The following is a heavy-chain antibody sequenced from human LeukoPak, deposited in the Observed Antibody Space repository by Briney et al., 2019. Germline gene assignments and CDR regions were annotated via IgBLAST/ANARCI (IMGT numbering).Heavy chain of an antibody. Sequence: SETLSLTCTVSGGSISSGGYYWSWIRQHPGKGLEWIGYIYYSGSTYYNPSLKSRVTISVDTSKNQFSLKLSSVTAADTAVYYCARESHYYDSSGYAFDIWGQGTMVTVSS. CDR1: GGSISSGGYY. V-gene: IGHV4-31*03. CDR2: IYYSGST. D-gene: IGHD3-22*01. CDR3: ARESHYYDSSGYAFDI. J-gene: IGHJ3*02.